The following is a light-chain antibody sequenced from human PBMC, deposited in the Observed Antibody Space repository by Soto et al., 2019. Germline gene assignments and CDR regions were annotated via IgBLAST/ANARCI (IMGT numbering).Light chain of an antibody. CDR3: SSYTSSGSDV. J-gene: IGLJ1*01. Sequence: QSALTQPPSVSGSPGQSIAISCTGTSSDVGGYNYVSWYQQHPGKAPELLIYDVSNRPSGVSNRFSGSKSGNTASLTISGLQAEDEADFYCSSYTSSGSDVFGTGTKVTVL. V-gene: IGLV2-14*03. CDR2: DVS. CDR1: SSDVGGYNY.